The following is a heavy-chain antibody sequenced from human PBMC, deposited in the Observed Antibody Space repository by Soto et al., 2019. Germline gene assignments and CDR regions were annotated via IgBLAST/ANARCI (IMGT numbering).Heavy chain of an antibody. CDR3: AHSDGGYEIIYFDF. CDR2: IYYNDDR. J-gene: IGHJ4*02. V-gene: IGHV2-5*01. Sequence: VSGPTLVNPTQTLPLTCTFSGFSFTTAGVAVGWIRQTPGGALEWLTLIYYNDDRRFSPSLKTRLTITGDTSKNQVVLSLTNVDPGDTATYFCAHSDGGYEIIYFDFWGQGIPVTVSS. CDR1: GFSFTTAGVA. D-gene: IGHD5-12*01.